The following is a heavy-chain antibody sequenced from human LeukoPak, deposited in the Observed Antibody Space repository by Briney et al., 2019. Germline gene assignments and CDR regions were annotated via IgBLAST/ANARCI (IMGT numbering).Heavy chain of an antibody. CDR2: INWDGGST. Sequence: PGGSLRLSCAASGFTSGFTFDDYGMSWVRQVPGKGLEWVSGINWDGGSTGYADAVKGRFTISRDNAKNSVYLQMNSLRADDTALYYCARGYYTFDYWGQGTLVTVSS. V-gene: IGHV3-20*04. CDR1: GFTFDDYG. J-gene: IGHJ4*02. D-gene: IGHD3-3*01. CDR3: ARGYYTFDY.